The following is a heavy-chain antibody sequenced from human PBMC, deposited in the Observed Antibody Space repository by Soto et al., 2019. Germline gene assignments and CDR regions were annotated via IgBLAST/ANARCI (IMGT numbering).Heavy chain of an antibody. Sequence: GGSLRLSCAASGFTFDDYAMHWVRQAPGKGLEWVSGISWNSGSIGYADSVKGRFTISRDNAKNSLYLQMNSLRAEDTALYYCAKDGVNDYGDYVSLGRNYYMDVWGKGTTVTVSS. CDR3: AKDGVNDYGDYVSLGRNYYMDV. J-gene: IGHJ6*03. CDR1: GFTFDDYA. CDR2: ISWNSGSI. V-gene: IGHV3-9*01. D-gene: IGHD4-17*01.